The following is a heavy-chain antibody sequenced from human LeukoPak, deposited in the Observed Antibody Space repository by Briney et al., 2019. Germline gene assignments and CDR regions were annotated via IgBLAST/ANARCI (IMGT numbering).Heavy chain of an antibody. CDR1: GFTFSSYA. Sequence: PGRSLRLSCAASGFTFSSYAMHWVRQAPGKGLEWVAVISYDGSNKYYADSVKGRFTISRDNAKNSLYLQMNSLRAEDTAVYYCVREGDSGSYSSHWGQGTLVTVSA. CDR2: ISYDGSNK. CDR3: VREGDSGSYSSH. V-gene: IGHV3-30-3*01. J-gene: IGHJ4*02. D-gene: IGHD3-10*01.